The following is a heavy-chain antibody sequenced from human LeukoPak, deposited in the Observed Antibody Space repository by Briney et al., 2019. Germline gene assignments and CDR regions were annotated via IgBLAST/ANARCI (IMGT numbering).Heavy chain of an antibody. CDR2: ISSTNDI. Sequence: GGSLRLSCAASGFTFAKYALNWFRPTPGRGLEWLSYISSTNDIYYADSVKGRFTISRDNAKQSVYLQMNSLRAEDTAVYFCARDDKWAFDYWGQGTLVTVSS. V-gene: IGHV3-69-1*02. D-gene: IGHD1-26*01. CDR1: GFTFAKYA. J-gene: IGHJ4*02. CDR3: ARDDKWAFDY.